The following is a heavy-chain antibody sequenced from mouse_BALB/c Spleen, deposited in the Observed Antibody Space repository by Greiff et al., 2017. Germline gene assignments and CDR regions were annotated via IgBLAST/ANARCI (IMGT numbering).Heavy chain of an antibody. Sequence: VQLKQSGPELVKPGASVKIPCKASGYTFTDYNMDWVKQSHGKSLEWIGDINPNNGGTIYNQKFKGKATLTVDKSSSTAYMELRSLTSEDTAVYYCARWVGYWYFDVWGAGTTVTVSS. CDR2: INPNNGGT. V-gene: IGHV1-18*01. D-gene: IGHD1-1*02. J-gene: IGHJ1*01. CDR1: GYTFTDYN. CDR3: ARWVGYWYFDV.